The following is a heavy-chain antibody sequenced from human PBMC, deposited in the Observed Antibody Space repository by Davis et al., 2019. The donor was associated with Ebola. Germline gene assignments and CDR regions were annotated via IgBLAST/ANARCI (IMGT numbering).Heavy chain of an antibody. CDR3: ARYGRMDAFDI. V-gene: IGHV3-21*01. CDR2: ISLSSSYI. Sequence: GESLKISCAASGFTFSDSTMDWVRQAPGKGLEWVSSISLSSSYIYYADSVKGRFTISRDNAKNSLYLQMNNLRSEDTAVYYCARYGRMDAFDIWGQGTMVTVSS. CDR1: GFTFSDST. J-gene: IGHJ3*02. D-gene: IGHD3-10*01.